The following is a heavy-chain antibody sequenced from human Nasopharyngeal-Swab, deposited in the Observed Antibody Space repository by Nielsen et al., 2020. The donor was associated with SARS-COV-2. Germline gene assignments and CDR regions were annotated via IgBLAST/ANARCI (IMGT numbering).Heavy chain of an antibody. CDR3: TTAQSLYYYYMDV. CDR2: IKSKTDGGTT. Sequence: GESLKISCAASGFTFSNAWMSWVRQAPGKGLEWVGRIKSKTDGGTTDYAAPVKGRFTISRDDSTNTLYLQMNSLKTEDTAVYYCTTAQSLYYYYMDVWGKGTTVTVSS. J-gene: IGHJ6*03. CDR1: GFTFSNAW. V-gene: IGHV3-15*01.